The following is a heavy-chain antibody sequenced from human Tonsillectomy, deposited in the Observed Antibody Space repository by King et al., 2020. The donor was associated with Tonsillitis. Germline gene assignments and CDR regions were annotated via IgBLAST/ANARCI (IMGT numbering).Heavy chain of an antibody. J-gene: IGHJ4*02. CDR2: INPSGGGT. V-gene: IGHV1-46*01. CDR1: GYTFTTYY. D-gene: IGHD3-22*01. CDR3: ARGGYDSSGYSGFW. Sequence: VQLVESGAEVKKPGASVKVSCTASGYTFTTYYIHWVRQDPGQGLEWLGIINPSGGGTSYAQKFQGRVTMTRDTSTSTVYMELSSLRSEDTAVYYCARGGYDSSGYSGFWWGQGTLVTVSS.